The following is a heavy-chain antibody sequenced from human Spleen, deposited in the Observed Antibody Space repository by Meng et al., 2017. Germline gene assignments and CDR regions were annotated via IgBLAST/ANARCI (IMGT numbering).Heavy chain of an antibody. Sequence: VQLQESGPGLVKPSGTLSLTCAVSGDSISNTNWWTWVRRPPGKGLEWIGEIYPSGTTDFNPSLKSRVTISVDRANNQFSLKLSSVTAADTAVYYCAREANGDRWYFDLWGRGTLVTVSS. CDR2: IYPSGTT. V-gene: IGHV4-4*02. CDR3: AREANGDRWYFDL. J-gene: IGHJ2*01. CDR1: GDSISNTNW. D-gene: IGHD7-27*01.